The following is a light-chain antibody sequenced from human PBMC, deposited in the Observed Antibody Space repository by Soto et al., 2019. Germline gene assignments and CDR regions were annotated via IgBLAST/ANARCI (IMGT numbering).Light chain of an antibody. V-gene: IGKV1-9*01. CDR2: AAS. J-gene: IGKJ4*01. CDR1: QGISNY. CDR3: QQPNSYPLT. Sequence: DIQLTQSPSFLSASVGDRVTITCRASQGISNYLAWYQQKPWKAPKLLIYAASTLQRRFSSRFSSSRSGTQFTLTIRSLQPEHFATYCCQQPNSYPLTFGGPNKVEIK.